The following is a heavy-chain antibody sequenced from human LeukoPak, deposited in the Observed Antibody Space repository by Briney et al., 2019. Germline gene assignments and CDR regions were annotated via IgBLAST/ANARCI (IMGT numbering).Heavy chain of an antibody. V-gene: IGHV4-39*01. CDR1: GGSISSSSYY. J-gene: IGHJ4*02. D-gene: IGHD3-3*01. CDR3: ARHGPTVRGVVNLYYFDY. Sequence: SETLSLTCTVSGGSISSSSYYWGWIRQPPGKGLEWIGSIYYSGSTYYNPSLKSRVTISVDTPKNQFSLKLSSVTAADTAVYYCARHGPTVRGVVNLYYFDYWGQGTLVTVSS. CDR2: IYYSGST.